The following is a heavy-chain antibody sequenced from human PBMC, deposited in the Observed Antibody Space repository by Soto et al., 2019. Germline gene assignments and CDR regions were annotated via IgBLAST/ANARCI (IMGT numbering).Heavy chain of an antibody. D-gene: IGHD6-13*01. CDR1: GYTFTANA. CDR2: INPDKGNT. Sequence: ASVKVSCRASGYTFTANALHLVRQGPGQRLEWMGWINPDKGNTKYSQNLQGRVTFTRDTSASTAYMELSNLRSEDTAVYYCARGIESKAAAPPFDPWGQGSLVTVSS. CDR3: ARGIESKAAAPPFDP. J-gene: IGHJ5*02. V-gene: IGHV1-3*01.